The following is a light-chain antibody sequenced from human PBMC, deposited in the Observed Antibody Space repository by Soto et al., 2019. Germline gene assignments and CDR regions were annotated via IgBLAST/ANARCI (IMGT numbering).Light chain of an antibody. V-gene: IGKV1-17*01. J-gene: IGKJ1*01. CDR1: QGVRND. Sequence: DIQMTQSPSSLSAPVGDRVTITCQASQGVRNDLGWYQQKPGKAPERLIYDASSLQSGVPSRFSGSGSGTEFTLTIISLQPEDFATYYCLQYNSYALTFGQGTKVDIQ. CDR2: DAS. CDR3: LQYNSYALT.